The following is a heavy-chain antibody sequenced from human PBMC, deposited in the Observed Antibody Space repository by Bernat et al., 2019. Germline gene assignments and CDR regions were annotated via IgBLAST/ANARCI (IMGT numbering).Heavy chain of an antibody. CDR3: ARDYQYFYESGGFYPDDTFDL. CDR2: ISGYNGDT. Sequence: QVHLVQSGVEVKKPGASVKVSCKASGYTFTSYGLSWVRQAPGQGLEWMGWISGYNGDTNYAQKLRGRVTMTTDTSTSTAYMELRSLRSDDTAVYYCARDYQYFYESGGFYPDDTFDLWGQGTMVTVSS. V-gene: IGHV1-18*01. D-gene: IGHD3-22*01. J-gene: IGHJ3*01. CDR1: GYTFTSYG.